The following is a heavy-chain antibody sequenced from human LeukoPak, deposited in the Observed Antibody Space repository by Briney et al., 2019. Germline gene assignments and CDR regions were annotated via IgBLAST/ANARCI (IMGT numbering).Heavy chain of an antibody. CDR3: ARSLYYDILTGYYRPLIPLLYYYYYMDV. CDR2: IIPIFGTA. V-gene: IGHV1-69*06. D-gene: IGHD3-9*01. J-gene: IGHJ6*03. Sequence: GASVKVSCKASGGTFSSYAISWVRQAPGQGLEWMGGIIPIFGTANYAQKFQGRVTITADKSTSTAYMELSSLRSEDTAVYYCARSLYYDILTGYYRPLIPLLYYYYYMDVWGKGTTVTVSS. CDR1: GGTFSSYA.